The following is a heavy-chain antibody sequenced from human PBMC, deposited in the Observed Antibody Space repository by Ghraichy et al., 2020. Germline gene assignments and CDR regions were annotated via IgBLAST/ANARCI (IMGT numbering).Heavy chain of an antibody. D-gene: IGHD6-13*01. Sequence: SVKVSCQASEGPLHIYALKWARRAPGQGLEWMGGTIPMYGVAKYAQRFQGRLPITADKSTPTVYMELSSLRSEDTAVYYCARVTGVAAAGTFDYWRPGTLVTVAS. CDR2: TIPMYGVA. CDR1: EGPLHIYA. J-gene: IGHJ4*02. V-gene: IGHV1-69*10. CDR3: ARVTGVAAAGTFDY.